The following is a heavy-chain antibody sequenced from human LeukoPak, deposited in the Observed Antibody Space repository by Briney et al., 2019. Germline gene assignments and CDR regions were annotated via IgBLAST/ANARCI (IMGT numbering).Heavy chain of an antibody. CDR1: GYTFTSYD. CDR3: ARATKNPNYYGSGLGYRPLGY. CDR2: MNPNSGNT. J-gene: IGHJ4*02. V-gene: IGHV1-8*01. D-gene: IGHD3-10*01. Sequence: ASVKVSYKASGYTFTSYDINWVRQATGQGLEWMGWMNPNSGNTGYAQKFQGRVTMTRNTPISTAYMELSSLRSEDTAVYYCARATKNPNYYGSGLGYRPLGYWGQGTLVTVSS.